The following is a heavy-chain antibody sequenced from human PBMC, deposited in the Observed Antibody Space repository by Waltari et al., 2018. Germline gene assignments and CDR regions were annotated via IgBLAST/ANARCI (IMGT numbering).Heavy chain of an antibody. Sequence: QVQLVQSGAEVKKPGSSVKVSCKASGGTFSSYAISWVRQAPGQGLEWMGRIIPIFGTANYAQKFQGRVTITADKSTSTAYMELSSLRYEDTAVYYCARDHSYSGSPYDAFDIWGQGTMVTVSS. V-gene: IGHV1-69*08. D-gene: IGHD1-26*01. CDR3: ARDHSYSGSPYDAFDI. J-gene: IGHJ3*02. CDR1: GGTFSSYA. CDR2: IIPIFGTA.